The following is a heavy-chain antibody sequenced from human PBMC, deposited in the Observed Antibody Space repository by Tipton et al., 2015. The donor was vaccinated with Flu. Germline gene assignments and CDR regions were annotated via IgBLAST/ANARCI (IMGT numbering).Heavy chain of an antibody. V-gene: IGHV1-18*01. CDR2: ISAYNGFT. J-gene: IGHJ4*02. CDR1: GYSFSSFG. CDR3: ARDLGYNFLTGYFYN. Sequence: QLVQSGAEVKKPGASVKVSCRVSGYSFSSFGISWVRQAPGQGLEWMGWISAYNGFTNYAQRLQGRVTITADESTSTAYMELSSLRSEDTAVYYCARDLGYNFLTGYFYNWGQGTLVTVSS. D-gene: IGHD3-9*01.